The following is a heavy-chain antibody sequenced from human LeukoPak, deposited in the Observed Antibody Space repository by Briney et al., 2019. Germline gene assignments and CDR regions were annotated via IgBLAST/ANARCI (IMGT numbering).Heavy chain of an antibody. CDR2: ISYDGSTK. CDR1: GFTFSSYA. CDR3: AREQYYGSGFDY. J-gene: IGHJ4*02. V-gene: IGHV3-30-3*01. Sequence: GRSLRLSCAASGFTFSSYAMPWVRQAPGKGLEWVAVISYDGSTKYYADSVKGRFTISRDNSKNTLYLQMISLRAEDTAVYYCAREQYYGSGFDYWGQGTLVTVSS. D-gene: IGHD3-10*01.